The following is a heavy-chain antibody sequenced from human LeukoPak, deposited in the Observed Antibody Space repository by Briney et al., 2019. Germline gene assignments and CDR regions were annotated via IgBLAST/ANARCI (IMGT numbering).Heavy chain of an antibody. CDR3: ARSGYLVVTAYDAFDI. CDR1: GYTFTSYY. Sequence: ASVKVPCKPFGYTFTSYYIHWVRQAPGQGLEWMGIINPRGDYTTYAQNFQGRVTMTRDTSTSTIYMELSSLRSEDTAVYYCARSGYLVVTAYDAFDIWGQGTMVTVSS. D-gene: IGHD2-21*02. V-gene: IGHV1-46*01. J-gene: IGHJ3*02. CDR2: INPRGDYT.